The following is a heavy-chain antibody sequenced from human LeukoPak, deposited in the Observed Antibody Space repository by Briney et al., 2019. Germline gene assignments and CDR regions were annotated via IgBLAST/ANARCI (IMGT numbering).Heavy chain of an antibody. CDR1: GFSFSNYW. V-gene: IGHV3-7*01. CDR2: IRGDESRK. J-gene: IGHJ4*02. CDR3: ARDEPYYYDSSGGDFDY. D-gene: IGHD3-22*01. Sequence: GGSLRLSCAASGFSFSNYWMTWLRQAPGKGLEWVANIRGDESRKYYLDSVTGRFTISRDNAKNSLYLQMNSLRAEDTAVYYCARDEPYYYDSSGGDFDYWGQGTLVTVSS.